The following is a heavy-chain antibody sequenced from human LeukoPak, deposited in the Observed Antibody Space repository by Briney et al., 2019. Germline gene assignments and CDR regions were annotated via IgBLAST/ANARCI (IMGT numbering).Heavy chain of an antibody. CDR2: ISGRGITT. V-gene: IGHV3-23*01. J-gene: IGHJ3*02. Sequence: GGSLRLSCAASGFTFSSYAMSWVRQAPGKGLEWVSAISGRGITTYYADSVKGRFTISRDNSKNTLYLQMNSLRAEDTAVYYCAKRDDSGAFDIWGQGTMVTVSS. CDR3: AKRDDSGAFDI. D-gene: IGHD3-22*01. CDR1: GFTFSSYA.